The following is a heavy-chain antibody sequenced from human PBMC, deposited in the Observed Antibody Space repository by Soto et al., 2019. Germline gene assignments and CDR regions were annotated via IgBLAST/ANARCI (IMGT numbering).Heavy chain of an antibody. CDR3: ARDASIIAAVGTIYYYYGMDV. CDR1: GYTFTSYG. Sequence: QVQLVQSGAEVKKPGASVKVSCKASGYTFTSYGISWVRQAPGQGLEWMGWISAYNGNTNYAQKLQGRVTMTTDTSTSTAYMELRSLRSDDTAVYYCARDASIIAAVGTIYYYYGMDVWGQGTTVTVSS. V-gene: IGHV1-18*01. J-gene: IGHJ6*02. CDR2: ISAYNGNT. D-gene: IGHD6-13*01.